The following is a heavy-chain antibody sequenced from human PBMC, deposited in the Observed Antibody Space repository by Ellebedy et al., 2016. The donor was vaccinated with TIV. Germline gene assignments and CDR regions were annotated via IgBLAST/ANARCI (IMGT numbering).Heavy chain of an antibody. CDR2: IYSSGST. D-gene: IGHD5-24*01. CDR3: ARDLPDGYNSHFDY. J-gene: IGHJ4*02. CDR1: GDSVSSSGYY. Sequence: SETLSLXXTVSGDSVSSSGYYWTWIRQPPGKGLEWIGYIYSSGSTNYNPSLKSRVTISVDTSRNQFSLKLSSVTAADTAAYYCARDLPDGYNSHFDYWGQGTLVTVSS. V-gene: IGHV4-61*08.